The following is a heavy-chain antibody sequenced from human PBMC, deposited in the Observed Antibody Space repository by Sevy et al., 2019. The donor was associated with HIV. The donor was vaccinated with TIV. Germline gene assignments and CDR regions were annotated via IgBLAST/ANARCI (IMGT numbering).Heavy chain of an antibody. CDR1: GFSYSSYG. V-gene: IGHV3-30*02. CDR3: VNEGGGEGGDH. Sequence: GGSLRLSCAASGFSYSSYGMHWVRQAPGKGLEWVAYIQYDGSNKDYADSVKGRFTISRDNSKNTLDLQMNSLRVEDMAVYYCVNEGGGEGGDHWGQGTLVTVSS. D-gene: IGHD2-21*01. J-gene: IGHJ4*02. CDR2: IQYDGSNK.